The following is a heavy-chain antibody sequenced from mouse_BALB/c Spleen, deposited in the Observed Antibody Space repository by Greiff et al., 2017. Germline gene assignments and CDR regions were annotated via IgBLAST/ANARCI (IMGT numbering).Heavy chain of an antibody. CDR2: VNPYNGGT. J-gene: IGHJ3*01. CDR1: GYTFTDYY. V-gene: IGHV1-19*01. CDR3: ARGSDGYYPGAY. D-gene: IGHD2-3*01. Sequence: EVQLQESGPELVKPGASVKMSCKASGYTFTDYYMDWVKQSHGESFEWIGRVNPYNGGTSYNQKFKGKATLTVDKSSSTAYMELNSLTSEDSAVYYCARGSDGYYPGAYWGQGTLVTVSA.